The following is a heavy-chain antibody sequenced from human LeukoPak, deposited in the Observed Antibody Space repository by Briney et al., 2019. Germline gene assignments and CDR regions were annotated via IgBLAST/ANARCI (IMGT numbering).Heavy chain of an antibody. J-gene: IGHJ6*03. CDR2: IYYSGST. D-gene: IGHD4-17*01. Sequence: SETLSLTCTVSGGSISSYYWSWIRQPPGKGLEWIGYIYYSGSTNYNPSLKSRVTISVDTSKNQFSLKLSSVTAADTAVYYCARALTVTNYYYYYYMDVWGKGTTVTISS. V-gene: IGHV4-59*01. CDR3: ARALTVTNYYYYYYMDV. CDR1: GGSISSYY.